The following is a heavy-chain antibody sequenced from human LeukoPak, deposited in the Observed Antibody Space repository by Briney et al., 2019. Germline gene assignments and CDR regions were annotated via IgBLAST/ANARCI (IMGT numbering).Heavy chain of an antibody. V-gene: IGHV4-34*01. J-gene: IGHJ4*02. CDR3: ARGGIRDGYNGLDY. CDR2: INHSGST. CDR1: GGSFSGYY. D-gene: IGHD5-12*01. Sequence: SETLSLTCAVYGGSFSGYYWSWIRQPPGKGLEWIGEINHSGSTNYNPCLKSRVTISVDTSKNQFSLKLSSVTAADTAVYYCARGGIRDGYNGLDYWGQGTLVTVSS.